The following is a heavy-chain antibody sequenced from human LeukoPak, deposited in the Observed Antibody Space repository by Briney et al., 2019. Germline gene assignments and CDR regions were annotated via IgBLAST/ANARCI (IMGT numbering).Heavy chain of an antibody. Sequence: GGSLRLSCAASGFTFGSYAMTWVRQAPGKGLDWVSVTSGSGVSTYYADSVKGRFTISRDNSKNTLYLQMNSLRAEDTAVYYCAKSSSGYTDALDIWGQGTMVTVSS. J-gene: IGHJ3*02. D-gene: IGHD3-22*01. CDR2: TSGSGVST. CDR3: AKSSSGYTDALDI. V-gene: IGHV3-23*01. CDR1: GFTFGSYA.